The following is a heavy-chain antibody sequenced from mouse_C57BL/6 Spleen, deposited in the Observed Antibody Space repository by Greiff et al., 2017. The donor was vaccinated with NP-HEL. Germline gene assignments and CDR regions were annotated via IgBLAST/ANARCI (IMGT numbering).Heavy chain of an antibody. J-gene: IGHJ2*01. V-gene: IGHV1-81*01. CDR3: ARTEGITTVVDDD. Sequence: QVHVKQSGAELARPGASVKLSCKASGYTFTSYGISWVKQRTGQGLEWIGEIYPSSGNTYYNEKFKGKATLTADKSSSTAYMKLRSLTSEDSAIYFCARTEGITTVVDDDWGQGTTLTVSS. D-gene: IGHD1-1*01. CDR2: IYPSSGNT. CDR1: GYTFTSYG.